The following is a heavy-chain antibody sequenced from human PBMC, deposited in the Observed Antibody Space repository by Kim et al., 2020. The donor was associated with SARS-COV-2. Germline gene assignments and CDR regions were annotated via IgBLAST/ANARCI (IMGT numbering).Heavy chain of an antibody. CDR1: GFTFSSYA. D-gene: IGHD3-9*01. CDR3: AKRDTTGYIDY. V-gene: IGHV3-23*01. CDR2: LSGSGSDT. J-gene: IGHJ4*02. Sequence: GGSLRLSCAASGFTFSSYAMNWVRRAPGKGLEWVATLSGSGSDTYYADAVKGRFTIFRDNSKNTLYLQMNSLRAEDTALYYCAKRDTTGYIDYWVQGTLV.